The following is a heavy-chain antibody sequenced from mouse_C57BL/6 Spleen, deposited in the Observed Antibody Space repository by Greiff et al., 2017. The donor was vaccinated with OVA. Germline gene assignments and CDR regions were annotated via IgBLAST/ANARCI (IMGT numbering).Heavy chain of an antibody. CDR2: ISGGGGDT. V-gene: IGHV5-9*01. D-gene: IGHD1-1*02. CDR1: GFTFSSYT. CDR3: ARQSWSRDYFDY. Sequence: DVMLVESGAGLVKPGGSLKLSCAASGFTFSSYTMSWVRQTPGRRLEWVATISGGGGDTYYPDSVKGRFTISRDNAKNTLYLQMSSLRSEDTAWYCWARQSWSRDYFDYWGQGTTLTVSS. J-gene: IGHJ2*01.